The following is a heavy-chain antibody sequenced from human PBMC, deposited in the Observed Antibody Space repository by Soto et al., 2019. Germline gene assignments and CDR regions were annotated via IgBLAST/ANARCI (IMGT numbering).Heavy chain of an antibody. Sequence: PXVSLRLSCAASGFTFSGFGMHGVRQAPGKGLEWVAIIWYDGSDKYYADSVKGRFTISRDNSKNTLYLQMNSLRAEDTAVYHCAFGNLSYYFDFWGQGTPVTVSS. CDR2: IWYDGSDK. V-gene: IGHV3-33*01. CDR3: AFGNLSYYFDF. D-gene: IGHD3-16*01. CDR1: GFTFSGFG. J-gene: IGHJ4*02.